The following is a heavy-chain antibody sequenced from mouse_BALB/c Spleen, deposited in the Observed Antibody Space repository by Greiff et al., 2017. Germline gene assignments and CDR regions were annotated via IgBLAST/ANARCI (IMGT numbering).Heavy chain of an antibody. CDR2: ISSGGST. D-gene: IGHD2-4*01. CDR3: ARGGYDYEVFAY. V-gene: IGHV5-6-5*01. J-gene: IGHJ3*01. Sequence: EVKLMESGGGLVKPGGSLKLSCAASGFTFSSYAMSWVRQTPEKRLEWVASISSGGSTYYPDSVKGRFTITRDNARNILYLQMSSLRSEDTAMYYCARGGYDYEVFAYWGQGTLVTVSA. CDR1: GFTFSSYA.